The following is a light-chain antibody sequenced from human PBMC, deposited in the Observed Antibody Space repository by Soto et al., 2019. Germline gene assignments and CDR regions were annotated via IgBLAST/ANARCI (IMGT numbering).Light chain of an antibody. CDR1: QSVNIN. CDR2: GTS. Sequence: EIVMTQSPATLSVSTGERATLSCRACQSVNINLAWYQEKPGHAPRLLHYGTSTRATGVQPRFSGSGFGTEYTLTISNRQSGDFAVYSCQRYNDCLSLPFGGGTQVDIK. V-gene: IGKV3-15*01. J-gene: IGKJ4*01. CDR3: QRYNDCLSLP.